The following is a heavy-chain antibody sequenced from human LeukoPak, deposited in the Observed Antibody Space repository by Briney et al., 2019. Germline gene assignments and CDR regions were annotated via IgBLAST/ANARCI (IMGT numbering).Heavy chain of an antibody. Sequence: AGGSLRLSCAASGFTFRDYFMSWIRQAPGKGLEWVSHISGSETNIYYADSVKGRFTISRDNARNSLYLQMNGLRAEDTAVYYCARRPHGMDVWGQGTKVNVSS. J-gene: IGHJ6*02. CDR3: ARRPHGMDV. V-gene: IGHV3-11*01. CDR2: ISGSETNI. CDR1: GFTFRDYF. D-gene: IGHD1-14*01.